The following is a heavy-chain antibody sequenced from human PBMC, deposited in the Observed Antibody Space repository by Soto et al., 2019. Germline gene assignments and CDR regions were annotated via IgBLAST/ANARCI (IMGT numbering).Heavy chain of an antibody. V-gene: IGHV4-34*01. CDR2: INHSGST. D-gene: IGHD3-16*01. J-gene: IGHJ4*02. CDR1: GGSFSGYY. CDR3: ARGLGRGDALYYFDY. Sequence: SETLSLTCAVYGGSFSGYYWSWIRQPPGKGLEWIGEINHSGSTNYNPSLKSRVTISVDTSKNQFSLKLSSVTAADTAVYYCARGLGRGDALYYFDYWGQGTLGPVSS.